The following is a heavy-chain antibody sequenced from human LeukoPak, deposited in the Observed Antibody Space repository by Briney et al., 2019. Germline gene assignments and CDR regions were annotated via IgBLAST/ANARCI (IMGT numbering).Heavy chain of an antibody. CDR1: GFTFRNSW. V-gene: IGHV3-7*01. D-gene: IGHD5-12*01. J-gene: IGHJ5*02. CDR2: INGDGGVV. Sequence: GGSLRLSCAASGFTFRNSWMAWIRQAPGKGLQWLGNINGDGGVVNYVDSVNGRFTISRDNAKNSPSLEMNKLRVDDTGVYYCAIDVAYDRFDPWGQGTLVTVSS. CDR3: AIDVAYDRFDP.